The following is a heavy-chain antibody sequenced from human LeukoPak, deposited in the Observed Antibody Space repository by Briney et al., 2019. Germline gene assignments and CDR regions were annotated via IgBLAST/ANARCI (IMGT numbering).Heavy chain of an antibody. CDR1: GFTFSDYA. CDR3: AKDTSAWWYHRAYMNV. D-gene: IGHD2-15*01. Sequence: GGSPRLSCAASGFTFSDYAMSWVRQAPGGGLEWVSAISGSGDKTFHADSVKGRFTTSRDNSKNTLSLQMSSLRVEDSAVYFCAKDTSAWWYHRAYMNVWGTGTTVTVSS. CDR2: ISGSGDKT. V-gene: IGHV3-23*01. J-gene: IGHJ6*03.